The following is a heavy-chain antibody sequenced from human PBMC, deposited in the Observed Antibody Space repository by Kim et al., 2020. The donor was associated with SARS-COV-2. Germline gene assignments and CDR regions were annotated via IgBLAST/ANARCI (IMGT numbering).Heavy chain of an antibody. CDR1: GFTFSSYS. CDR2: ISSSSSTI. D-gene: IGHD3-10*01. J-gene: IGHJ6*01. V-gene: IGHV3-48*01. CDR3: ARDRGGVGYYYYGMDG. Sequence: GGSLRLSCAASGFTFSSYSMNWVRQAPGKGLEWVSYISSSSSTIYYADSVKGRFTISRDNAKNSLYLQMNSLRAEDTAVYYWARDRGGVGYYYYGMDGWGQGTTVTVSS.